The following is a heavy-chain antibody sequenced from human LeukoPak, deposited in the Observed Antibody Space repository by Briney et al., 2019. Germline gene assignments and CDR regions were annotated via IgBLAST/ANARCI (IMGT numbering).Heavy chain of an antibody. CDR2: IYPGDSDT. V-gene: IGHV5-51*01. J-gene: IGHJ4*02. D-gene: IGHD3-22*01. CDR1: GYSFTSYW. Sequence: GESLKISCKGSGYSFTSYWIGWVRQMPGKGLEWMGIIYPGDSDTRYSPSFQGQVTISADKSISTAYLQWSSLKASDTAMYYCARFLRSGYYVQKSSNFDYWGQGTLVTVSP. CDR3: ARFLRSGYYVQKSSNFDY.